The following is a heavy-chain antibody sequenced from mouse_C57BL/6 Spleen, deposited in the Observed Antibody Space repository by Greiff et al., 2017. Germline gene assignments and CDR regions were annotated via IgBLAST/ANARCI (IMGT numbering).Heavy chain of an antibody. CDR2: IDPSDSYT. V-gene: IGHV1-50*01. CDR1: GYTFTSYW. CDR3: ASIYYDYDSYFDY. J-gene: IGHJ2*01. Sequence: QVQLQQPGAELVKPGASVKLSCKASGYTFTSYWMQWVKQRPGQGLEWIGEIDPSDSYTNYNQKFKGKATLTVDTSSSTAYMQLSSLTSEYSAVYYCASIYYDYDSYFDYWGQGTTLTVSS. D-gene: IGHD2-4*01.